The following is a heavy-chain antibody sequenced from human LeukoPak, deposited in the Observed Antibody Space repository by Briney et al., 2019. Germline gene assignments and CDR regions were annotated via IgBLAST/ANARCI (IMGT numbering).Heavy chain of an antibody. J-gene: IGHJ5*02. CDR2: INPNSGGT. CDR3: ARDVTGYYYGSGSYYAENWFDP. V-gene: IGHV1-2*02. D-gene: IGHD3-10*01. Sequence: ASVKVSCKASGYTFTGYYMRWVRQAPGQGLEWMGWINPNSGGTNYAQKFQGRVTMTRDTSISTAYMELSRLRSDDTAVYYCARDVTGYYYGSGSYYAENWFDPWGQGTLVTVSS. CDR1: GYTFTGYY.